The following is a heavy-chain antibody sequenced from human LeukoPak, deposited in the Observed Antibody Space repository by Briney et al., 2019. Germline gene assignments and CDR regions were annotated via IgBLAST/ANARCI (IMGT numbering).Heavy chain of an antibody. D-gene: IGHD1-26*01. V-gene: IGHV3-15*01. Sequence: GGSLRLSCAASGFTFSNAWMSWVRQAPGKGLEWVGRIKSKTDGGITDYAAPVKGRFTISRDDSKNTLYLQMNSLKTEDTAVYYCTPVVGATTRSPFDYWGQGTLVTVSS. J-gene: IGHJ4*02. CDR3: TPVVGATTRSPFDY. CDR1: GFTFSNAW. CDR2: IKSKTDGGIT.